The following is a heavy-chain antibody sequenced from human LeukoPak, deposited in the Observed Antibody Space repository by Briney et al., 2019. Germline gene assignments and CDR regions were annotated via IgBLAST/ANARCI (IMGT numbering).Heavy chain of an antibody. V-gene: IGHV4-39*07. CDR1: GGSISSSSYY. D-gene: IGHD6-19*01. CDR2: IYYSGST. CDR3: ARDPKQLDYFDY. J-gene: IGHJ4*02. Sequence: SETLSLTCTVSGGSISSSSYYWGWIRQPPGKGLEWIGSIYYSGSTYYNPSLKSRVTISVDTSKNQFSLKLSSVTAADTAVYYCARDPKQLDYFDYWGQGTLVTVSS.